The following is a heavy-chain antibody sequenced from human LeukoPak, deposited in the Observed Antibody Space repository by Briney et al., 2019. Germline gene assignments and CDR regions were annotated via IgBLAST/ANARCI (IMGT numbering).Heavy chain of an antibody. CDR2: IKQDGSDK. CDR1: GFTFSSYW. CDR3: ARGGGRTPDY. D-gene: IGHD1-26*01. J-gene: IGHJ4*02. Sequence: GGSLRLSCAASGFTFSSYWMSWVRQVPGKGLEWVANIKQDGSDKYYVDSAKGRFTISRDNAKNSLFLQINSLRAEDTAVYYCARGGGRTPDYWGQGTLVTVSS. V-gene: IGHV3-7*01.